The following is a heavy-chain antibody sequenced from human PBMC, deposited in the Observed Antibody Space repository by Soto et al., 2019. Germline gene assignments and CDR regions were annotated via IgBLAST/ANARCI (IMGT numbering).Heavy chain of an antibody. V-gene: IGHV1-18*01. D-gene: IGHD6-19*01. CDR3: ARGGSGWYCDY. Sequence: VASVKVSCKASGYTFTSYDINWVRQATGQGLEWMGWISTYNGNTNYAQKLQGRVTMTTDTSTSTAYMELRSLRSDDTAVYYCARGGSGWYCDYWGQGTLVTVSS. CDR1: GYTFTSYD. J-gene: IGHJ4*02. CDR2: ISTYNGNT.